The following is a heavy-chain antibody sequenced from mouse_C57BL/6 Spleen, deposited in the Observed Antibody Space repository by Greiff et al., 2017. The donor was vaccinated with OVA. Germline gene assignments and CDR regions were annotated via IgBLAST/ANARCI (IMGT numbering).Heavy chain of an antibody. CDR3: ARAPGSSSLYAMDY. V-gene: IGHV3-3*01. Sequence: EVQLQQSGPSLVRPSQTLSLTCTVTGFSINSDCYWIWIRQFPGNKLEYIGYTFYSGITYYNPSLESRTYITRDTSKNQFSLKLSSVTTEDTATYYCARAPGSSSLYAMDYWGQGTSVTVSS. CDR1: GFSINSDCY. D-gene: IGHD1-1*01. J-gene: IGHJ4*01. CDR2: TFYSGIT.